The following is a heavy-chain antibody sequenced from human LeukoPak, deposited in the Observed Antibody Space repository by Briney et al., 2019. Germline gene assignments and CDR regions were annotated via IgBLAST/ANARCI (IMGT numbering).Heavy chain of an antibody. CDR2: IKQDGSEK. CDR3: ASRRGGGDYAMDD. D-gene: IGHD4-17*01. CDR1: GVTFSNFW. J-gene: IGHJ4*02. V-gene: IGHV3-7*02. Sequence: GGSLRLSCAASGVTFSNFWMTSVRQAPGKGLEWVANIKQDGSEKYYVDSVKGRFIISRDNAKNSLYLQVNSLTAEDTAVYYCASRRGGGDYAMDDWGQGTLVTVSS.